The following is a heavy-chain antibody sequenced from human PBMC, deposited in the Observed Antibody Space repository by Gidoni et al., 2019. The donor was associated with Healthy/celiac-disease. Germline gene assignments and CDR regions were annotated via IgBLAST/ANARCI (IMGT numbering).Heavy chain of an antibody. Sequence: EVQLVETGGGMNQPGGSLRLSCAASGFTASRHYMSWGRQAPGEGLEWVSVNYSGCSTYFGHSCEGRFPISRENSKHTLFLPINQLRSQDPAVYYCAGALRDYPPNPWGFDYRGQGTLVTVSS. CDR3: AGALRDYPPNPWGFDY. J-gene: IGHJ4*02. D-gene: IGHD4-17*01. CDR2: NYSGCST. CDR1: GFTASRHY. V-gene: IGHV3-53*02.